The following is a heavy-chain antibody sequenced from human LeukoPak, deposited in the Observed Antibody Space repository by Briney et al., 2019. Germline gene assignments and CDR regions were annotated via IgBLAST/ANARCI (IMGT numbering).Heavy chain of an antibody. CDR3: ARDKTPLYYYDSSGYFPDAFDI. Sequence: PSETLSLTCTVSGGSISSGGYYWSWIGQHPGNGLEWIGYIYYSGSTYYNPSLKSRVTISVDTSKNQFSLKLSSVTAADTAVYYCARDKTPLYYYDSSGYFPDAFDIWGQGTMVTVSS. D-gene: IGHD3-22*01. V-gene: IGHV4-31*03. CDR2: IYYSGST. J-gene: IGHJ3*02. CDR1: GGSISSGGYY.